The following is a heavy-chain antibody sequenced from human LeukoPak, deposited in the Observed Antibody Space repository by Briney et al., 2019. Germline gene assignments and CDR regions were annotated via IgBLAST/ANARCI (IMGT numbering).Heavy chain of an antibody. Sequence: GESLSISCKGSGYSFTNYWITWVRQMPGKGLEWMGRIDPSDSYTNYSPSFQGHVTISADKSITIAYLQWSSLKASDTAMYYCARTRGYSYGPPFDFWGQGTLVTVSS. CDR3: ARTRGYSYGPPFDF. CDR2: IDPSDSYT. D-gene: IGHD5-18*01. J-gene: IGHJ4*02. V-gene: IGHV5-10-1*01. CDR1: GYSFTNYW.